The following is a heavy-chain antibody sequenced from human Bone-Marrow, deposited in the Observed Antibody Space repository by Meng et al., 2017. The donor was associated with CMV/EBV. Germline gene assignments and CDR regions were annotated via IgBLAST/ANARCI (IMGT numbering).Heavy chain of an antibody. Sequence: GESLKISCAASGFTFSSYWMSWVRQAPGKGLEWVANIKQDGSEKYYVDSVKGRFTISRDNAKNSLYLQMNSLRAEDTAVYYCARVVPAAMYYYYYGMAVWGQGSTVTVSS. J-gene: IGHJ6*01. V-gene: IGHV3-7*01. CDR1: GFTFSSYW. D-gene: IGHD2-2*01. CDR3: ARVVPAAMYYYYYGMAV. CDR2: IKQDGSEK.